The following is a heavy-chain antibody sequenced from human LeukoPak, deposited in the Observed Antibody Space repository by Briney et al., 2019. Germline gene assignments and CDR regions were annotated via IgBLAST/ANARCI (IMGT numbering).Heavy chain of an antibody. CDR3: AKGLVGATRGLDY. CDR2: ISGSGANT. Sequence: PGGSLRLSCAASGFTFSSYSMNWVRQAPGKGLEWVSAISGSGANTYYADSLKGRLTISRDNSKNTLYLLMNSLRAEDTAIYYCAKGLVGATRGLDYWGQGTLVTVSS. J-gene: IGHJ4*02. CDR1: GFTFSSYS. V-gene: IGHV3-23*01. D-gene: IGHD1-26*01.